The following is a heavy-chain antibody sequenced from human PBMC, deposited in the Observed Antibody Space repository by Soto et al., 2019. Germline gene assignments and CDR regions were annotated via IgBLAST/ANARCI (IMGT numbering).Heavy chain of an antibody. CDR2: MNPNSGNT. V-gene: IGHV1-8*01. CDR3: ARWLVLYGDYELFDY. J-gene: IGHJ4*02. Sequence: QVQLVQSGAEVKKPGASVKVSCKASGYTFTSYDINWVRQATGQGLEWMGWMNPNSGNTGYAQKFQGRVTMTRNTSISTACMELSSLRSEDTAVCYCARWLVLYGDYELFDYWGQGTLVTVSS. D-gene: IGHD4-17*01. CDR1: GYTFTSYD.